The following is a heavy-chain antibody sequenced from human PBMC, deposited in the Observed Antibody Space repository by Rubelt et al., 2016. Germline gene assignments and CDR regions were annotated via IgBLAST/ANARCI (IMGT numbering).Heavy chain of an antibody. V-gene: IGHV3-23*01. J-gene: IGHJ4*02. D-gene: IGHD3-22*01. CDR2: ISGSGGST. CDR1: GFTFFNYA. CDR3: ARDPAYYYDSSVYKHLDSFDY. Sequence: GGSLRLSCAASGFTFFNYAMNWVRQAPGKGLEWVSAISGSGGSTYYADSVKGRFTISRDNSKNTLYLQMNSLRDEDTAVYYCARDPAYYYDSSVYKHLDSFDYWGQGTLVTVSS.